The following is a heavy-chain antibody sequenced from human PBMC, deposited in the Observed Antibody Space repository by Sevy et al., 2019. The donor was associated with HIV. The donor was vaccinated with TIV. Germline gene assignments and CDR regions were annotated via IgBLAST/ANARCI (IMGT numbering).Heavy chain of an antibody. CDR2: IYYNGYI. Sequence: SETLSLTCTVSGGSITSLYWNWIRQPPGKGLEWIANIYYNGYINYNPSRKSRVTLSLDTSKNQFSLRLSSVTAADTAMYYCAGENAWGRGYSWGQGTLVTVSS. CDR3: AGENAWGRGYS. CDR1: GGSITSLY. J-gene: IGHJ4*02. D-gene: IGHD1-26*01. V-gene: IGHV4-59*08.